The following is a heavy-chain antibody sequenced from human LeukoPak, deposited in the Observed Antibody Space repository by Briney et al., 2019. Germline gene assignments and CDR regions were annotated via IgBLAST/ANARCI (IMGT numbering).Heavy chain of an antibody. J-gene: IGHJ6*02. CDR2: ISYDGSNK. D-gene: IGHD4-17*01. CDR3: ARDPPPLAEDGDYAIYYYYGMDV. CDR1: GFTFSSYA. V-gene: IGHV3-30-3*01. Sequence: PGRSLRLSCAASGFTFSSYAMHWVRQAPGKGLEWVAVISYDGSNKYYADSVKGRFTISRDNSKNTLYLQMNSLRAEDTAVYYCARDPPPLAEDGDYAIYYYYGMDVWGQGTTVTVSS.